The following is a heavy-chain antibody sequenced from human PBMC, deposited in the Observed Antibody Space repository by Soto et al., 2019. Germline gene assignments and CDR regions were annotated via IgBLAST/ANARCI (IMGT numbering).Heavy chain of an antibody. CDR3: AHSTFLSWTYRNIDY. V-gene: IGHV2-5*02. D-gene: IGHD3-16*02. Sequence: QITLKESGPTLVKPTQTLTLTCTVSGFSLSTNGVAVGWIRQPPGKALEWLSLIYWDADERYSPSLKSRLTISQNTSKNQVVLTMSNMDPVDTTTYYCAHSTFLSWTYRNIDYWGQGTLVTVSS. CDR1: GFSLSTNGVA. J-gene: IGHJ4*01. CDR2: IYWDADE.